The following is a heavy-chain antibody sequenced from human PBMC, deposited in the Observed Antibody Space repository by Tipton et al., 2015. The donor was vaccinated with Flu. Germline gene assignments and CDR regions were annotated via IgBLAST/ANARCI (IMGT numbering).Heavy chain of an antibody. CDR3: ARDVLNYDRSQWFDP. Sequence: TLSLTCTVSGASFSGYYWSWIRQPAGKGLEWIGRIYTSGSTNYNPSLTSRVTISLDTSKNQFSLKLTSVTAADTAVYYCARDVLNYDRSQWFDPWGQGTLVTVSS. D-gene: IGHD3-22*01. CDR2: IYTSGST. J-gene: IGHJ5*02. V-gene: IGHV4-4*07. CDR1: GASFSGYY.